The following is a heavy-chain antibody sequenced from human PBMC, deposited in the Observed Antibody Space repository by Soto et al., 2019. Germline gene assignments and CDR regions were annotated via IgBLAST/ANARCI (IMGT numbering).Heavy chain of an antibody. J-gene: IGHJ4*02. CDR1: GGSISTNNW. Sequence: QVQLQESGPGVVKPLGTLALTCTVSGGSISTNNWWMWVRQSPEKGLEWIGEIYHSGTTNYNPSFNGRVTXXVXKSXNHFSLMLTSVTAEDTAIYYCAREGGAGTYMGFDYWGQGTLVTVSS. V-gene: IGHV4-4*02. D-gene: IGHD6-19*01. CDR2: IYHSGTT. CDR3: AREGGAGTYMGFDY.